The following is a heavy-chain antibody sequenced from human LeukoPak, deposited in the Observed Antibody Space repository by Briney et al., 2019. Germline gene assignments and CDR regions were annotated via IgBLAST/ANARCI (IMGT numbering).Heavy chain of an antibody. CDR1: GYTFTSYY. Sequence: ASVKVSCKASGYTFTSYYMHWVRQAPGQGLEWMGIINPSGGSTSYAQKFQGRVTMTRDTSTSTVYMELSSLKSEDTAVYYCARDTALVTAPVYYGMDVWGQGTLVTVSS. CDR3: ARDTALVTAPVYYGMDV. D-gene: IGHD5-18*01. J-gene: IGHJ6*02. V-gene: IGHV1-46*01. CDR2: INPSGGST.